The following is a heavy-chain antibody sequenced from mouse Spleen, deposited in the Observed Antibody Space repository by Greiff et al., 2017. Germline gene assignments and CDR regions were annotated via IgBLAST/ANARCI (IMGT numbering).Heavy chain of an antibody. CDR2: IDPSDSYT. J-gene: IGHJ2*01. D-gene: IGHD1-1*01. V-gene: IGHV1-50*01. CDR3: AVVFDY. Sequence: QVQLQQPGAELVMPGASVKLSCKASGYTFTSYWMQWVKQRPGQGLEWIGEIDPSDSYTNYNQKFKGKATLTVDTSSSTAYMQLSSLTSEDSAVYYCAVVFDYWGQGTTLTVSS. CDR1: GYTFTSYW.